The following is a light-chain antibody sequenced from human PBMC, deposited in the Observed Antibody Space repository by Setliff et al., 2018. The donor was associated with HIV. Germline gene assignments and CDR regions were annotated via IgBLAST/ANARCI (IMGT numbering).Light chain of an antibody. CDR3: ATWDDSVTSPRV. J-gene: IGLJ3*02. CDR1: NSSIGSNY. Sequence: QSVLTQPPSASGTPGQRITVSCSGSNSSIGSNYVSWYQQFPGLAPRLLMFRNSQRPSGVPDRFSGSKSGTSASLAISGLRSEDEADYYCATWDDSVTSPRVFGGGTKVTVL. CDR2: RNS. V-gene: IGLV1-47*01.